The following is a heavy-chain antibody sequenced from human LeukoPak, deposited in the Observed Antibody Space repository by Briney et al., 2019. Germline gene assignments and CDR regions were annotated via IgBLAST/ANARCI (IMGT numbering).Heavy chain of an antibody. CDR3: ARDYGDEGYFDY. CDR2: FTSSCSHI. D-gene: IGHD4-17*01. V-gene: IGHV3-21*01. Sequence: PGGSLRLSCAASGFTFSSYSMNWVRQAPGKGLEWVSFFTSSCSHIYYADSVKGRFTISRDNANNSLYLQMNSLRAEDTAVYYCARDYGDEGYFDYWGQGTLVTVSS. J-gene: IGHJ4*02. CDR1: GFTFSSYS.